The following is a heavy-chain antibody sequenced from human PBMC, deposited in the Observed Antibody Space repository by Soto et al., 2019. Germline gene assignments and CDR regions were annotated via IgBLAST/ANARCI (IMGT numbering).Heavy chain of an antibody. J-gene: IGHJ5*02. CDR3: ARRGYSYGYRWFDP. Sequence: SETLSLTCTVSGASISSSYHWGWIRHPPGKGLEWIGSIHYTGNTYYNPSLKSRIIISVDMSKNQFSLKLSSVTAADTAVYFCARRGYSYGYRWFDPWGQGTLVTVSS. D-gene: IGHD5-18*01. CDR2: IHYTGNT. V-gene: IGHV4-39*01. CDR1: GASISSSYH.